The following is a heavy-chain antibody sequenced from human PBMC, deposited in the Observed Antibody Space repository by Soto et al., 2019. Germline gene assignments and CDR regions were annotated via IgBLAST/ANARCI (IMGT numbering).Heavy chain of an antibody. D-gene: IGHD6-13*01. V-gene: IGHV4-34*01. CDR3: ARGIRQQLGSYYYYGMDV. CDR2: INHSGST. J-gene: IGHJ6*02. CDR1: GGSFSGYY. Sequence: PSETLSLTCAVSGGSFSGYYWSWIRQPPGKGLEWIGEINHSGSTNYNPSLKSRVTISVDTSKNQFSLKLSSVTAADTAVYYCARGIRQQLGSYYYYGMDVWGQGTTVTVS.